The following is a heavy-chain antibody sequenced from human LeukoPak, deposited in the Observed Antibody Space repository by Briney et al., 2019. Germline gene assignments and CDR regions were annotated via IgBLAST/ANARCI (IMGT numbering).Heavy chain of an antibody. D-gene: IGHD4-17*01. V-gene: IGHV1-46*01. CDR3: ARANLRLGTLTMTTVTANWFDP. Sequence: ASVKVSCKASGYTFTSYYMHWVRQAPGQGLEWMGIINPSGGSTSYAQRFQGRVTMTRDTSTSTVYMELSSLRSEDTAVYYCARANLRLGTLTMTTVTANWFDPWGQGTLVTVSS. J-gene: IGHJ5*02. CDR2: INPSGGST. CDR1: GYTFTSYY.